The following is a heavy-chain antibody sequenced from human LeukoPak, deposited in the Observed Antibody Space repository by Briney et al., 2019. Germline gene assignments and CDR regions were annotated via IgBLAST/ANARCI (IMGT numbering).Heavy chain of an antibody. CDR2: IYHSGST. CDR1: GGSISSGGYS. V-gene: IGHV4-30-2*01. CDR3: ARARGSSWYRSAWYFDY. Sequence: PSETLSLTCAVSGGSISSGGYSWSWIRQPPGKGLEWIGYIYHSGSTYYNPSLKSRVTISVDRSKNQFSLKLSSVIAADTAEYYCARARGSSWYRSAWYFDYWGQGTLVTVSS. D-gene: IGHD6-13*01. J-gene: IGHJ4*02.